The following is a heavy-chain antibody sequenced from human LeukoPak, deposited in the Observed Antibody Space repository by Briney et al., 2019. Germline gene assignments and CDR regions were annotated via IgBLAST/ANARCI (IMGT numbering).Heavy chain of an antibody. Sequence: GGSLRLSCAASGFSFSTYSMSWVRQAPGKGLEWVSVISDTGATKFYADSVKGRFTISRDNSKNTLYLQMSSLRVEDTAVYYCAKTGEGRYDFWSGYPLSYFDYWGQGTLVTVSS. CDR1: GFSFSTYS. J-gene: IGHJ4*02. CDR3: AKTGEGRYDFWSGYPLSYFDY. V-gene: IGHV3-23*01. CDR2: ISDTGATK. D-gene: IGHD3-3*01.